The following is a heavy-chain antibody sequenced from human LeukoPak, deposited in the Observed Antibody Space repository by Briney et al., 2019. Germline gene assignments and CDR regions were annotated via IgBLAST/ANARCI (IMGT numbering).Heavy chain of an antibody. D-gene: IGHD6-13*01. CDR2: INPNSGGT. V-gene: IGHV1-2*02. Sequence: GASVKVSCKASGYTFTGYYMHWGREAPGQGVEWMGRINPNSGGTNYAQKFQGRVTITRDTSISTAYMELSRLRSDDTAVYYCARGSSWYDYYYYMDVWGKGTTVTVSS. CDR1: GYTFTGYY. CDR3: ARGSSWYDYYYYMDV. J-gene: IGHJ6*03.